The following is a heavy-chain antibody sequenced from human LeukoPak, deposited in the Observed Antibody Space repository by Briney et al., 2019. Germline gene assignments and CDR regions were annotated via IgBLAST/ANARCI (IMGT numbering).Heavy chain of an antibody. CDR2: ISASGGST. V-gene: IGHV3-23*01. CDR3: ARGPRITGTGAGIDY. D-gene: IGHD1-7*01. J-gene: IGHJ4*02. CDR1: GFTFSSSA. Sequence: GGSLRLSCAASGFTFSSSAMSWVRQVPGKGLEWVSGISASGGSTYYADSVRGRFTISRDNSKNTLYLQMDSLRVEDTALYYCARGPRITGTGAGIDYWGQGTLVTVSS.